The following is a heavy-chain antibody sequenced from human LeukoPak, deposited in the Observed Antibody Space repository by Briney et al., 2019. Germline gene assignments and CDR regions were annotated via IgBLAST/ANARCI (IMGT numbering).Heavy chain of an antibody. CDR1: GGTFSSYA. CDR2: IIPIFGTA. Sequence: ASVKVSCKASGGTFSSYAISWVRQAPGQGLEWMGGIIPIFGTANYAQKFQGRVTITADESTSTAYMELSSLRAEDTAVYYCARVLRYCSGGNCHSGGLGYMDVWGKGTTVTISS. V-gene: IGHV1-69*13. J-gene: IGHJ6*03. CDR3: ARVLRYCSGGNCHSGGLGYMDV. D-gene: IGHD2-15*01.